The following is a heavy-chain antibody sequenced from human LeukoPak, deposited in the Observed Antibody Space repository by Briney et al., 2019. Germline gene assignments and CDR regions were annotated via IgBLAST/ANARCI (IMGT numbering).Heavy chain of an antibody. D-gene: IGHD6-6*01. CDR1: GFTFSTQG. V-gene: IGHV3-30*02. CDR3: ARDLAAARLDF. CDR2: IQNHGNDK. Sequence: GGSLRLSCAASGFTFSTQGMHWVRQAPGKGLEWVTFIQNHGNDKRYADSVKGRFTVSRDNSKNTLYLQINSLRAEDTAVYYCARDLAAARLDFRGQGTLVTVSS. J-gene: IGHJ4*02.